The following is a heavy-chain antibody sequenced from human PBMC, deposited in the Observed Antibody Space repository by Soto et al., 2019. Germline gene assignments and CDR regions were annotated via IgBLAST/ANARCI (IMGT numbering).Heavy chain of an antibody. Sequence: SETLSLTCTVSGGAISSYYWSWIRQRAGKGLELIGRSYTSGITNYNPSLQSRGTLSLDTSKNQFYLKLSSVTAAATAVYYCARDLAARPGYGMDVWGQGTTVTVSS. J-gene: IGHJ6*02. CDR1: GGAISSYY. CDR2: SYTSGIT. V-gene: IGHV4-4*07. CDR3: ARDLAARPGYGMDV. D-gene: IGHD6-6*01.